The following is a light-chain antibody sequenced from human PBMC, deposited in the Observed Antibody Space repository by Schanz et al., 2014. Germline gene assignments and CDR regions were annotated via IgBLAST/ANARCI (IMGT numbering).Light chain of an antibody. V-gene: IGKV1-NL1*01. CDR3: QQSDSTPFT. CDR1: QDIRNF. J-gene: IGKJ3*01. CDR2: GAS. Sequence: DIQMTQSPSSLSASVGDRVTITCRASQDIRNFLAWYQQKPGKAPKFLIYGASSLQSGVPSRFSGSGSGTEFTLTITSLQPDDFATYYCQQSDSTPFTFGPGTTVDIK.